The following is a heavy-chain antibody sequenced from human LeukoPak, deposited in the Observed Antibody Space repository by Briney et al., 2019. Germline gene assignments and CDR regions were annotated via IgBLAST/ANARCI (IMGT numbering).Heavy chain of an antibody. V-gene: IGHV4-34*01. J-gene: IGHJ5*02. CDR1: GGSFSGYY. Sequence: SETLSLTCAVYGGSFSGYYWSWIRQPPGKGLEWIGEINHSGSTNYNPPLKSRVTISVDTSKNQFSLKPSSVTAADTAVYYCAREVKLLLWFGELSGWFDPWGQGTLVTVSS. D-gene: IGHD3-10*01. CDR3: AREVKLLLWFGELSGWFDP. CDR2: INHSGST.